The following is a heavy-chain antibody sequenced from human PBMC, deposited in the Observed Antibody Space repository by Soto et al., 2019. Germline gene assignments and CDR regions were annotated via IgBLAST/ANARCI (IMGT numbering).Heavy chain of an antibody. CDR3: ARLGGYSSSWHHGAFDI. V-gene: IGHV4-59*08. J-gene: IGHJ3*02. Sequence: SETLSLTCTVSGGSISSYYWSWIRQPPGKGLEWIGYIYYSGSTNYNPSLKSRVTISVDTSKNQFSLKLSSVTAADTAVYYCARLGGYSSSWHHGAFDIWGQGTMVTVSS. CDR1: GGSISSYY. CDR2: IYYSGST. D-gene: IGHD6-13*01.